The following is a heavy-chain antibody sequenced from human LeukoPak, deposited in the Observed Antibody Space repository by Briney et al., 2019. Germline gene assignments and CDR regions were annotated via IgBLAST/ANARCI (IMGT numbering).Heavy chain of an antibody. V-gene: IGHV1-46*01. CDR3: ARGGGVDTAMVRGAFDI. D-gene: IGHD5-18*01. CDR1: GYTFTSYA. Sequence: ASVKVSCKASGYTFTSYAMNWVRQAPGQGLEWMGIINPSGGSTSYAQKFQGRVTMTRDTSTSTVYMELSSLRSEDTAVYYCARGGGVDTAMVRGAFDIWGQGTMVTVSS. CDR2: INPSGGST. J-gene: IGHJ3*02.